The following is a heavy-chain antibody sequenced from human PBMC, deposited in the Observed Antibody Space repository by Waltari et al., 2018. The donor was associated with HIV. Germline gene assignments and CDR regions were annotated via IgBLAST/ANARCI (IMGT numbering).Heavy chain of an antibody. CDR1: GGTFSSYT. Sequence: QVQLVQSGAEMKMSGSSVKVSCKASGGTFSSYTISWVRQAPGQGLEWMGGIIPKFGTVKYAQKFQGRVTMTADESTSTVYLELTSLRSDDTAVYYCARGGCSGGTCYSKSFDLWGQGTLVTVSS. CDR2: IIPKFGTV. D-gene: IGHD2-15*01. CDR3: ARGGCSGGTCYSKSFDL. J-gene: IGHJ3*01. V-gene: IGHV1-69*01.